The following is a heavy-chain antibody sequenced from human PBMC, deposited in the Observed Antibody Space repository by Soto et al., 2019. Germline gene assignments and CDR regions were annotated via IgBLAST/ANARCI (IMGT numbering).Heavy chain of an antibody. J-gene: IGHJ6*03. CDR3: ARATYLLLWAHSYYYTVV. CDR2: IYYSGST. V-gene: IGHV4-59*01. D-gene: IGHD2-2*01. CDR1: GGSISSYY. Sequence: PSETLSLTCTVSGGSISSYYWSWIRQPPGKGLEWIGYIYYSGSTNYNPSLKSRVTISVDTSKNQFSLKLSSVTAADTAVYYCARATYLLLWAHSYYYTVVWGNAIPVTVPS.